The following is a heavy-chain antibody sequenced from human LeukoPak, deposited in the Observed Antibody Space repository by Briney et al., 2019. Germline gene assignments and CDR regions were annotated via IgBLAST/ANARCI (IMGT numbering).Heavy chain of an antibody. J-gene: IGHJ4*02. V-gene: IGHV4-38-2*02. D-gene: IGHD3-10*01. Sequence: SETLSLTCSASGYSISSGYYWGWIRQPPGKGLEWIGSIYHSGSTYYNPSLKSRVTISVDTSKNQFSLKLSSVTAADTAVYYCARDSVLLWFGELKAFDYWGQGTLVTVSS. CDR3: ARDSVLLWFGELKAFDY. CDR1: GYSISSGYY. CDR2: IYHSGST.